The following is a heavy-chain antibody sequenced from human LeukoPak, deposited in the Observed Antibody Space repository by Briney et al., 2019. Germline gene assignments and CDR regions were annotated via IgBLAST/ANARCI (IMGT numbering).Heavy chain of an antibody. CDR3: ARARSTMVRGVREYYFDY. Sequence: SETLSLTCTVSGGSISSYYWSWIRQPPGKGLEWIGYIYYSGSTNYNPSLKSRVTISVDTSKNQFSLKLSSVTAADTAVYYCARARSTMVRGVREYYFDYWGQGTLVTVSS. CDR1: GGSISSYY. CDR2: IYYSGST. V-gene: IGHV4-59*01. J-gene: IGHJ4*02. D-gene: IGHD3-10*01.